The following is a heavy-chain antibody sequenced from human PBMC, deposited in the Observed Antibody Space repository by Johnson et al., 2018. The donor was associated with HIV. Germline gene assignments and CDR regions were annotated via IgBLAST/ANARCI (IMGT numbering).Heavy chain of an antibody. Sequence: VQLVESGGGLVQSGGSLRLSCGASGFTVSSNYMNWVRQAPGKGLEWVSVIYSGGSTYYADSVKGRFTISRDNSKNTLYLQMNSLRAEDTAVYYCARDGESQQLPLGDAFDIWGQGTMVTVSS. V-gene: IGHV3-66*01. D-gene: IGHD6-13*01. CDR1: GFTVSSNY. CDR2: IYSGGST. J-gene: IGHJ3*02. CDR3: ARDGESQQLPLGDAFDI.